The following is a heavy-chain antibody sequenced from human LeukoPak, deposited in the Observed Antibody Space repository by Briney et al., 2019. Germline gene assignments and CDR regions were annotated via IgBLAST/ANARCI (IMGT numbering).Heavy chain of an antibody. J-gene: IGHJ4*02. Sequence: GGSLRLSCAASGFPFSSYGMHWARQAPGKGLEWVGVISYDGSNKYYADSVKGRFTISRDNSKNTLYLQMNSLRAEDTAVYYCAKDSPVYYGSGSYLDYWGQGTLVTVSS. CDR3: AKDSPVYYGSGSYLDY. D-gene: IGHD3-10*01. CDR1: GFPFSSYG. CDR2: ISYDGSNK. V-gene: IGHV3-30*18.